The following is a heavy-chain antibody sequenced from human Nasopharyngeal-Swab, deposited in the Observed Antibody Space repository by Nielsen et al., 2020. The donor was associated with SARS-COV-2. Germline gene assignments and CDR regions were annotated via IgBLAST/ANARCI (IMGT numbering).Heavy chain of an antibody. CDR2: IRSKAYGGTT. CDR3: TRDDTYYGSGYYYYGMDV. Sequence: GESLKISCAASGFTFSSYSMNWVRQAPGKGLEWVGFIRSKAYGGTTEYAASVKGRFTISRDDSKSIAYLQMNSLKTEDTAVYYCTRDDTYYGSGYYYYGMDVRGQGTTVTVSS. V-gene: IGHV3-49*04. J-gene: IGHJ6*02. D-gene: IGHD6-19*01. CDR1: GFTFSSYS.